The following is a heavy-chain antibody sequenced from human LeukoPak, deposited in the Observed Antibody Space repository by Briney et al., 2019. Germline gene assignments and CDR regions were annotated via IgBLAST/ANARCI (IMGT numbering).Heavy chain of an antibody. D-gene: IGHD4-23*01. Sequence: SETLSLTCTVSGASISSYYWSWIRQPPREGLEWIAFMYYSGSTNYNPSLKSRVTISVDTSKNQFSLKLSSVTAADTAVYYCARRSISGNSWDYFDYWGQGTLVTVSS. V-gene: IGHV4-59*08. CDR1: GASISSYY. J-gene: IGHJ4*02. CDR2: MYYSGST. CDR3: ARRSISGNSWDYFDY.